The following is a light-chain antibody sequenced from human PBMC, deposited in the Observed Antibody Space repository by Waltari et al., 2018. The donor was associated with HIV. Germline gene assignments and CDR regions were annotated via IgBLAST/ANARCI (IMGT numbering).Light chain of an antibody. CDR2: GAS. CDR1: QSVSSSY. J-gene: IGKJ1*01. CDR3: QHYGTSRWT. V-gene: IGKV3-20*01. Sequence: EIVLTQSPGTVSLSPGERDTLSCRASQSVSSSYLAWYQQKRGQAPRLLIYGASSRAPGIPDRFSGSGSGTDFTLTISRLEPEDFAVYYCQHYGTSRWTFGQGTKVEI.